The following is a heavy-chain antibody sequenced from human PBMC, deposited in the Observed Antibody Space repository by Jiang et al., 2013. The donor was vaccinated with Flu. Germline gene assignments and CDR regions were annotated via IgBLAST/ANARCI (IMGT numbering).Heavy chain of an antibody. CDR1: GYTFTSYA. D-gene: IGHD3-22*01. Sequence: QSGSELKKPGASVKVSCKASGYTFTSYAMNWVRQAPGQGLEWMGWINTNTGNPTYAQGFTGRFVFSLDTSVSTAYLQISSLKAEDTAVYYCARDYDSSGYSSYYYYYGMDVWGQGTTVTVSS. J-gene: IGHJ6*02. CDR3: ARDYDSSGYSSYYYYYGMDV. V-gene: IGHV7-4-1*02. CDR2: INTNTGNP.